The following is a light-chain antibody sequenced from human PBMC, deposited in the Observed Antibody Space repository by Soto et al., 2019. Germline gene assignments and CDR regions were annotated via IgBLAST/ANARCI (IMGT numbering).Light chain of an antibody. J-gene: IGLJ2*01. CDR2: EGI. CDR3: SSYSGDNNFVV. CDR1: SSDVGGYNY. V-gene: IGLV2-8*01. Sequence: QSALTQPPSASGSPGQSVTISCTGTSSDVGGYNYVSWYQQHPGKAPKLMIYEGIKRPSGVPDRFSGSKSGNTASLTVSGLQAEDEAEYYCSSYSGDNNFVVVGGGTKVTVL.